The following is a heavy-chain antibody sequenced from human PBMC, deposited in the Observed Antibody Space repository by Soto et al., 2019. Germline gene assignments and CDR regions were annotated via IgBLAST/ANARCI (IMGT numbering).Heavy chain of an antibody. V-gene: IGHV5-51*01. Sequence: PGESLKISCQDSGYSFTNYWVDWVRQIPGRGLEWMGIIHPGDSDTRYSPFFQGQVTISADKSISTAYLQWSSLKASDTAMYYCARHNRYSSTWFEGWFDPWGQGTLVTVS. CDR2: IHPGDSDT. J-gene: IGHJ5*02. CDR3: ARHNRYSSTWFEGWFDP. CDR1: GYSFTNYW. D-gene: IGHD6-13*01.